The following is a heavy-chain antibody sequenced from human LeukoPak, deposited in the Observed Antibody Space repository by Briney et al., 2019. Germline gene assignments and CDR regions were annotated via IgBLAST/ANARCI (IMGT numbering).Heavy chain of an antibody. V-gene: IGHV3-23*01. D-gene: IGHD3-22*01. Sequence: PGGSLRLSCAASGFTFSSYAMSWVRQAPGKGLEWVSAISGSGGSTYYADSVKGRFTISRDNSKNTLYLQMNSLRAEDTAVYYCAKGPPLYYYDSSGLIEYFQHWGQGTLVTVSS. CDR1: GFTFSSYA. J-gene: IGHJ1*01. CDR2: ISGSGGST. CDR3: AKGPPLYYYDSSGLIEYFQH.